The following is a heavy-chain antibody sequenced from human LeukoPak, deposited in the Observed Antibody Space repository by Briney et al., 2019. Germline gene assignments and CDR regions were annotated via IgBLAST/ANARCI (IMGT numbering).Heavy chain of an antibody. CDR3: ARGYSDGYYFDY. J-gene: IGHJ4*02. CDR1: GGSISSGGYS. V-gene: IGHV4-30-2*01. Sequence: SQTLSLTCAVSGGSISSGGYSWSWIRQPPGKGLEWIGYIYHSGSTYYNPSLKSRVTISVDRSKNQFSLKLSSVTAADTAVYYCARGYSDGYYFDYWGQGTLVAVSS. D-gene: IGHD3-10*01. CDR2: IYHSGST.